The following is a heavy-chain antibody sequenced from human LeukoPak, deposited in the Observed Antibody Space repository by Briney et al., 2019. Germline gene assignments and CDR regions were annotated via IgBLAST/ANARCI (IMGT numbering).Heavy chain of an antibody. D-gene: IGHD1-26*01. CDR3: ARVGAAFDY. V-gene: IGHV4-59*08. CDR2: IYYSGNT. J-gene: IGHJ4*02. Sequence: PAETLSLTCTVSGGSISSYYWSWIRQPPGKGLEWIGYIYYSGNTNYNPSLKSRVTISLDTSKKQFSLKLSTVTAADTAVYYCARVGAAFDYWGQGTLVTVSS. CDR1: GGSISSYY.